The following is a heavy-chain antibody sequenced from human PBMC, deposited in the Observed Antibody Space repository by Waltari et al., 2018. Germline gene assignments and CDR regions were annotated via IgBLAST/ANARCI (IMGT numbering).Heavy chain of an antibody. CDR3: ARVESKRFLEWLLPSDY. J-gene: IGHJ4*02. CDR2: INTNTGNP. D-gene: IGHD3-3*01. Sequence: QVQLVQSGSELKKPGASVKVSCKASGYTFTSYAMNWVRQAPGQGLEWMGWINTNTGNPTYAQGFTGRFVFSLDTSVSTAYLQISSLKAEDTAVYYCARVESKRFLEWLLPSDYWGQGTLVTVSS. V-gene: IGHV7-4-1*02. CDR1: GYTFTSYA.